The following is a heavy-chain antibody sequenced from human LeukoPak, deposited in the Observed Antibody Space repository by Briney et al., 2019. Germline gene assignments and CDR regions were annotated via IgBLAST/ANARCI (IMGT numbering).Heavy chain of an antibody. V-gene: IGHV4-4*07. J-gene: IGHJ5*02. CDR1: GGSISSYY. CDR2: IYTSGST. D-gene: IGHD6-19*01. CDR3: ARDGQWLVQRYNWFDP. Sequence: SETLSLTCTVSGGSISSYYWSWIRQPAGKGLEWIGRIYTSGSTNYNPSFKSRVTMSVDTSKNQFSLKLSSVNAADTAVYYCARDGQWLVQRYNWFDPWGQGTLVTVSS.